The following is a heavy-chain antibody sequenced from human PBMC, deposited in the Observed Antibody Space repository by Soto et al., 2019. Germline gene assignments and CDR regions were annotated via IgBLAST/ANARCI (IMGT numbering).Heavy chain of an antibody. V-gene: IGHV4-59*01. CDR2: IYYSGST. J-gene: IGHJ4*02. Sequence: SQTLSLTCTVSGGSISSYYWIWIRQPPGKGLEWIGYIYYSGSTNYNPSLKSRVTISVDTSKNQFSLKLSSVTAADTAVYYCARVGGSGWFGYWGQGTLVTVSS. D-gene: IGHD6-19*01. CDR1: GGSISSYY. CDR3: ARVGGSGWFGY.